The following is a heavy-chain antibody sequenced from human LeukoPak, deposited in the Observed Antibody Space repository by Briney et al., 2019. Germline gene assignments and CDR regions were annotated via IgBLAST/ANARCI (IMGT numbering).Heavy chain of an antibody. CDR1: GYTFTSYG. D-gene: IGHD2-2*01. CDR3: ARYCSSTSCVLGHAGGMDV. Sequence: ASVKVSCKASGYTFTSYGISWGRQAPGPGLEWMGRIIPILGIANYAQTVQGRVTITADKSTSTPYMELSSLRSEDTAVYYCARYCSSTSCVLGHAGGMDVWGQGTTVTVSS. V-gene: IGHV1-69*10. J-gene: IGHJ6*02. CDR2: IIPILGIA.